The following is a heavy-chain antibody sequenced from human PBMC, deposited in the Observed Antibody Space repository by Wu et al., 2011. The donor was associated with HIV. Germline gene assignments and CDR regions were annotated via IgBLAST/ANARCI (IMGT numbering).Heavy chain of an antibody. D-gene: IGHD3-3*01. Sequence: QVQLVQSGAEVKKPGSSVKVSCKASGGTFSSYALSWVRQATGQGLEWMGWMHPNSGNTGYAQKFQDRVTMTRNTSISTAYMELSSLRSEDTAVYYCARGERIFGAWGQGTMVTVSS. CDR3: ARGERIFGA. CDR2: MHPNSGNT. J-gene: IGHJ3*01. CDR1: GGTFSSYA. V-gene: IGHV1-8*02.